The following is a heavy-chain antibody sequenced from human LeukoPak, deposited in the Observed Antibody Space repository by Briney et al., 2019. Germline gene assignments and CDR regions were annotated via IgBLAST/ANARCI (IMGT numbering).Heavy chain of an antibody. CDR2: IYTSGST. Sequence: PSGTLSLTCTVSGGSISSYYWSWIRQPAGKGLEWIGRIYTSGSTNYNPSLKSRVTMSVDTSKNQFSLKLSSATAADTAVYYCARVKIFDFWSGYSHNWFDPWGQGTLVTVSS. D-gene: IGHD3-3*01. V-gene: IGHV4-4*07. J-gene: IGHJ5*02. CDR1: GGSISSYY. CDR3: ARVKIFDFWSGYSHNWFDP.